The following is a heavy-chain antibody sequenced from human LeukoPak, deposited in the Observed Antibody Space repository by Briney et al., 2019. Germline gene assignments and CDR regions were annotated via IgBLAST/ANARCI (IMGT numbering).Heavy chain of an antibody. J-gene: IGHJ6*03. CDR2: IYYSGST. V-gene: IGHV4-39*01. D-gene: IGHD2-21*01. CDR1: GGSISSVTYD. CDR3: ARYLVYYYYSMDV. Sequence: SETLSLTCIVSGGSISSVTYDWGWIRQPPGKGLEWIGNIYYSGSTYYNPSLKSRVTMSIDTSNNQFSLKLSSVTAADTAVYYCARYLVYYYYSMDVWGKGTTVTVSS.